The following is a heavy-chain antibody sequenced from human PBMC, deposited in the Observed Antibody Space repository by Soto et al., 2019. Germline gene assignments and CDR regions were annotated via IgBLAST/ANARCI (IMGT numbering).Heavy chain of an antibody. CDR3: ARQCRGVTCHLLVL. CDR2: IFYSGST. V-gene: IGHV4-39*01. CDR1: SGSISSTIYS. Sequence: PSETLSLTCTVSSGSISSTIYSWDWIRQPPGKGLEWIGSIFYSGSTYYNPSLKSRVTISVDTSKNQFSLTLTSVTAADTAVYYCARQCRGVTCHLLVLCGQGSLVPVSS. J-gene: IGHJ1*01. D-gene: IGHD2-15*01.